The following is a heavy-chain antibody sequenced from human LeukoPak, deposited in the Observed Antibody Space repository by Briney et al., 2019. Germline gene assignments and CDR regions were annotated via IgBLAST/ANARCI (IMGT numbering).Heavy chain of an antibody. D-gene: IGHD5-12*01. V-gene: IGHV4-59*01. CDR1: GGSINSYY. J-gene: IGHJ5*02. CDR3: ARMPSGCDLGFWFDP. Sequence: SETLSLTCTVSGGSINSYYWSWIRQPPGKGLEWIGYIYYSGSTNYNPSLKSRVTISVDTSKNQFSLKLSSVTAADTAVYYCARMPSGCDLGFWFDPWGQGTLVTVSS. CDR2: IYYSGST.